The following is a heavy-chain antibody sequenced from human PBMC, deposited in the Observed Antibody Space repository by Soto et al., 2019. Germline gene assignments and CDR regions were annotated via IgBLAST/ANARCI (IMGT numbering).Heavy chain of an antibody. Sequence: SETLSLTCAVSGYSISSGYYWGWIRQPPGKGLEWIGSIYHSGSTYYNPSLKSRVTISVDTSKNQFSLKLSSVTAADTAVYCCARGRQGILFDPWGQGTLVTVSS. CDR3: ARGRQGILFDP. J-gene: IGHJ5*02. D-gene: IGHD6-13*01. CDR1: GYSISSGYY. V-gene: IGHV4-38-2*01. CDR2: IYHSGST.